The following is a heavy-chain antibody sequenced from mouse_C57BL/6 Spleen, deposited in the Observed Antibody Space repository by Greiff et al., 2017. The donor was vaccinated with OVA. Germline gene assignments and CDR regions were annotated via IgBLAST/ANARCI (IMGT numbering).Heavy chain of an antibody. CDR1: GFTFSSYA. Sequence: EVQVVESGGGLVKPGGSLKLSCAASGFTFSSYAMSWVRQTPEKRLEWVATISDGGSYTSYPDNVKGRFTISRDNAKNNLYLQMSHLKSEDTAMYYCARDGRLLGAYWGQGTLVTVSA. CDR2: ISDGGSYT. J-gene: IGHJ3*01. CDR3: ARDGRLLGAY. V-gene: IGHV5-4*01. D-gene: IGHD2-10*01.